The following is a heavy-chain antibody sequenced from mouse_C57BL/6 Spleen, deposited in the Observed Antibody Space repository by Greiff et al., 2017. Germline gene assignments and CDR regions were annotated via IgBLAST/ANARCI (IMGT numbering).Heavy chain of an antibody. CDR1: GYAFSSSW. CDR3: ARKNDYDEGFDY. J-gene: IGHJ2*01. V-gene: IGHV1-82*01. Sequence: VQLQQSGPELVKPGASVKISCKASGYAFSSSWMNWVKQRPGKGLEWIGRIYPGDGDTNYNGKFKGKATLTADKSSSTAYMQLSSLTSEDSAVYFCARKNDYDEGFDYWGQGTTLTVSS. CDR2: IYPGDGDT. D-gene: IGHD2-4*01.